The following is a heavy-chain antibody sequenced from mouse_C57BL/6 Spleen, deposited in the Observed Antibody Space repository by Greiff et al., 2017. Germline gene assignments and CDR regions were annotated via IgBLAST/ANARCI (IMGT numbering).Heavy chain of an antibody. V-gene: IGHV5-4*01. D-gene: IGHD2-10*01. CDR1: GFTFSSYA. J-gene: IGHJ3*01. CDR2: ISDGGSYT. Sequence: EVKLVESGGGLVKPGGSLKLSCAASGFTFSSYAMSWVRQTPEKRLEWVATISDGGSYTYYPDNVKGRFTISRDNAKNNLYLQMSHLKSEDTAMYYCARDPYPFAYWGQGTLVTVSA. CDR3: ARDPYPFAY.